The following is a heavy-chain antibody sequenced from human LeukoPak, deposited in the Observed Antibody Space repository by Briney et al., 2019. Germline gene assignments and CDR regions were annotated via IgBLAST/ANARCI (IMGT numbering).Heavy chain of an antibody. V-gene: IGHV4-39*01. CDR1: GGSISSSTYY. J-gene: IGHJ4*02. D-gene: IGHD3-16*01. CDR2: ISYSGNI. Sequence: PSETLSLTCTVSGGSISSSTYYWGWIRQPPGKGLEWIGSISYSGNIYYNPSHKSRVTISVDTSKNQFSLKLNSVTAADTAVYYCARQRRLELPDYWGQGTLVTVSS. CDR3: ARQRRLELPDY.